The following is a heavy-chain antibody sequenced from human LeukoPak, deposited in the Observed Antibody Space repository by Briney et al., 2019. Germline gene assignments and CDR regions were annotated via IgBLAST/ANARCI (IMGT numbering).Heavy chain of an antibody. J-gene: IGHJ4*02. CDR2: IYFSGTT. Sequence: SETLSLTCTVSGGSIGNGDYYWTWIRQPPGKGLEWIGYIYFSGTTYYNSSLKSRVTISIDPSKNQFSLKVTSVTAADTAVYYCARGDGYNLGTFDSWSQGTLVTVSS. V-gene: IGHV4-30-4*01. CDR1: GGSIGNGDYY. CDR3: ARGDGYNLGTFDS. D-gene: IGHD5-24*01.